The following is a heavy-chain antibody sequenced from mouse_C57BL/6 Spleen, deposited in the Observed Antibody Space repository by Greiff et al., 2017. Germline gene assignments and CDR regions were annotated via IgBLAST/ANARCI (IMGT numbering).Heavy chain of an antibody. Sequence: QVQLQQSGAELVKPGASVKLSCKASGYTFTEYTIHWVKQRSGQGLEWIGWFYPGSGSIKYNEKFKGKATLTADKSSSTAYMQLSSLTSEDSAVYFCARYYSNYWYFDVWGTGTTVTVSS. V-gene: IGHV1-62-2*01. J-gene: IGHJ1*03. CDR1: GYTFTEYT. D-gene: IGHD2-5*01. CDR3: ARYYSNYWYFDV. CDR2: FYPGSGSI.